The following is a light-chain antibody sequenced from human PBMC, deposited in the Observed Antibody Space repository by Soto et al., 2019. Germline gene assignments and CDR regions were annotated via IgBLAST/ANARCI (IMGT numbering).Light chain of an antibody. CDR3: QQYGSSPLIT. CDR2: GAS. CDR1: QSVSSSY. J-gene: IGKJ5*01. V-gene: IGKV3-20*01. Sequence: EIVMTQSPATLSLSPGERATLSCRASQSVSSSYLAWYQQKPGQAPRLLIFGASNRATGIPDRFSGSGSGTDFTLAISRLEPEDFAVYYCQQYGSSPLITFGQGTRLEIK.